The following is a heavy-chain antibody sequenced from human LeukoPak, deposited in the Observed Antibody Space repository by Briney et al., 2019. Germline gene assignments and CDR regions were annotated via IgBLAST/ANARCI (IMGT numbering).Heavy chain of an antibody. D-gene: IGHD3-22*01. CDR3: ARSRDYYDSSGYLYY. V-gene: IGHV4-59*01. CDR1: GGSISSYY. CDR2: IYYSGYT. J-gene: IGHJ4*02. Sequence: SETLSLTCTVSGGSISSYYWSWIRQPPGKGLKWIGNIYYSGYTTYSPSLRSRVTISVDTSKNQFSLKLSSVTAADTAVYYCARSRDYYDSSGYLYYWGQGTLVTVSS.